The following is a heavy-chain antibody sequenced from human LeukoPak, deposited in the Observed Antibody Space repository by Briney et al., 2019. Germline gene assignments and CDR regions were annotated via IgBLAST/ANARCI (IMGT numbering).Heavy chain of an antibody. CDR1: GFTVSSNY. CDR3: AREYYDFWSGSDGTLFDY. J-gene: IGHJ4*02. D-gene: IGHD3-3*01. CDR2: IYTGGST. Sequence: GGSLRLSCAASGFTVSSNYMNWVRQAPGKGLEWVSIIYTGGSTYYADSVKGRFTISRDNSKNTLYLQMNSLRAEDTAVYYCAREYYDFWSGSDGTLFDYWGQGTLVTVSS. V-gene: IGHV3-66*01.